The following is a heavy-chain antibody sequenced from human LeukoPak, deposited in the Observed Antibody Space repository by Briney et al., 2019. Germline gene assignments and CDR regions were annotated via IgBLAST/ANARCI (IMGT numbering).Heavy chain of an antibody. D-gene: IGHD6-19*01. V-gene: IGHV1-69*05. Sequence: SVKVSCKASGGTFSSYAISWVRQAPGQGLEWMGGIIPIFGTANYAQKFQGRVTMTRNTSISTAYMELSSLRSDDTAVYYCARDIEYSSGWTDAFDIWGQGTMVTVSS. J-gene: IGHJ3*02. CDR2: IIPIFGTA. CDR1: GGTFSSYA. CDR3: ARDIEYSSGWTDAFDI.